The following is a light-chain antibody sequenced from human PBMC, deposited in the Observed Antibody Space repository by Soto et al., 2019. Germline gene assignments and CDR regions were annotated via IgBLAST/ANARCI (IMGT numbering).Light chain of an antibody. V-gene: IGKV1-5*01. J-gene: IGKJ5*01. CDR2: DAS. Sequence: DILMTQSPSILSASFGDTVTITCRASQSISKWVAWYQQRAGKAPTALIFDASNSEKGVPSRFSGSGSGTEFTLIISGLQPEDFATYYCHQYDSYPYTFGQGTRLEI. CDR1: QSISKW. CDR3: HQYDSYPYT.